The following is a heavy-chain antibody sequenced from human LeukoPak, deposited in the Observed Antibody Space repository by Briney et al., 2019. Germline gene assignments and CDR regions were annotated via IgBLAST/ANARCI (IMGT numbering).Heavy chain of an antibody. J-gene: IGHJ4*02. D-gene: IGHD6-6*01. CDR3: ARERSIAILDY. Sequence: SETLSLTCTVSGASISSYYCSWVRQPPGKGREWLGYIYYSGSTTYNPSLKSRVTISVDTSKNQFSLKLSSVTAADTAAYYCARERSIAILDYWGQGTLVTVSS. CDR2: IYYSGST. CDR1: GASISSYY. V-gene: IGHV4-59*01.